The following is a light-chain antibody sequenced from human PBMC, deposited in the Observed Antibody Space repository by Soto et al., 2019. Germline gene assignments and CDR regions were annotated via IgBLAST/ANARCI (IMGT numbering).Light chain of an antibody. J-gene: IGLJ3*02. V-gene: IGLV2-14*01. CDR2: EVS. Sequence: QSVLTQPASVSGSPGQSITISCTGTSSDVGGYNYVSWYQQHPDKAPKLMIYEVSNWPSGVSNRFSGSKSGNTASLTISGLQAEDEAVYYCNSYTTSGTRVFGGGTQLTVL. CDR3: NSYTTSGTRV. CDR1: SSDVGGYNY.